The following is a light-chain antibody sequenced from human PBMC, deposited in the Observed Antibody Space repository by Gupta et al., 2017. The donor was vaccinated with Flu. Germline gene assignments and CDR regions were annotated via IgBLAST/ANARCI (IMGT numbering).Light chain of an antibody. CDR2: GKD. CDR1: TLRTYY. CDR3: KSRDICGNVI. V-gene: IGLV3-19*01. Sequence: SSELTQDTAMSVALGQKGRIPCQGDTLRTYYATWYQQRSGQAPILVIYGKDKRPSVIPDRFSASASGDTSSLTITGAQAEDEADYYCKSRDICGNVIFGGGTKLTVL. J-gene: IGLJ2*01.